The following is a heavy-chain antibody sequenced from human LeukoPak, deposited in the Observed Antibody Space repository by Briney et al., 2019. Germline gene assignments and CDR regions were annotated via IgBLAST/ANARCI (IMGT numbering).Heavy chain of an antibody. CDR2: ISSSSYI. Sequence: PGGSLRLSCAASGFTFSSYSMNWIRQAPGKGLEWVSSISSSSYIYYADSVKGRFTISRDNAKNSLYLQMNSLRAEDTAVYYCARDPDAIVGAPFDYWGQGTLVTVSS. V-gene: IGHV3-21*01. CDR3: ARDPDAIVGAPFDY. CDR1: GFTFSSYS. J-gene: IGHJ4*02. D-gene: IGHD1-26*01.